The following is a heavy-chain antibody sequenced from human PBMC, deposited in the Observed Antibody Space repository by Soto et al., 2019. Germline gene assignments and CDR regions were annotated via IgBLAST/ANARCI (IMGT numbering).Heavy chain of an antibody. CDR1: GYTFTSYG. Sequence: GASVKVSCKAPGYTFTSYGIHWVRQAPGQRLEWMGRINAANGDTKYSPKFQGRVTITRDTSASTAYMELSSLRSEDTAVYYCVRRHVSATGIDWFDPWGQGTLVTVSS. J-gene: IGHJ5*02. D-gene: IGHD6-13*01. V-gene: IGHV1-3*01. CDR3: VRRHVSATGIDWFDP. CDR2: INAANGDT.